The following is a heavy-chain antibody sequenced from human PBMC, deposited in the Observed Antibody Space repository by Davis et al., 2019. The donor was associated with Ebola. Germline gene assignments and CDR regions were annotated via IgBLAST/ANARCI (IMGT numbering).Heavy chain of an antibody. CDR1: GFTFSNYA. J-gene: IGHJ4*02. CDR2: ISSSSSYI. CDR3: AREIAAAHFDY. D-gene: IGHD6-13*01. Sequence: GGSLRLSCAASGFTFSNYAMSWVRQAPGKGLEWVSSISSSSSYIYYADSVKGRFTISRDNAKNSLYLQMNSLRAEDTAVYYCAREIAAAHFDYWGQGTLVTVSS. V-gene: IGHV3-21*01.